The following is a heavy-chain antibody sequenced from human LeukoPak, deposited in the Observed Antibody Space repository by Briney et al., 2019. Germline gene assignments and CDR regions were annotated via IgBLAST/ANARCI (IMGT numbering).Heavy chain of an antibody. CDR1: GGSISSSSYY. J-gene: IGHJ4*02. Sequence: SETLSLTCTVSGGSISSSSYYWGWIRQPPGKGLEWIGSIYYSGSTSYNPSLNSRVTISVDTSKNQFSLNLSSVTAADTAVYYCATTGTDYDFWSGNSNPFDYWGQGTLVTVSS. CDR2: IYYSGST. D-gene: IGHD3-3*01. CDR3: ATTGTDYDFWSGNSNPFDY. V-gene: IGHV4-39*01.